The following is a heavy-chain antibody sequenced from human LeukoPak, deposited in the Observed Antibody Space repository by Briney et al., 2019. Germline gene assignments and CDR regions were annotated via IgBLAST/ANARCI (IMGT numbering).Heavy chain of an antibody. D-gene: IGHD1-1*01. CDR3: ARVSVNFGPFDY. CDR2: IYSGGST. CDR1: GFTVSSNY. J-gene: IGHJ4*02. V-gene: IGHV3-66*01. Sequence: GGSLRLSCAASGFTVSSNYMSWVRQAPGRGLEWVSVIYSGGSTYYADSVKGRFTISRDNSKNTLYLQVNSLRAEDTVVYYCARVSVNFGPFDYWGQGTLVTVSS.